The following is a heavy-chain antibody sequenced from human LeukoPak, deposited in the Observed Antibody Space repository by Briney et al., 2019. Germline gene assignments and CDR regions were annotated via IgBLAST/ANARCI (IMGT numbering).Heavy chain of an antibody. CDR2: IDPSGGT. J-gene: IGHJ4*02. D-gene: IGHD5-18*01. CDR3: ARGRADSYGNSFDY. Sequence: SETLSLTCTVSGDSISSDYWSWVRQPAGIGLEWIGRIDPSGGTNYNPSLKGRISMSIDTSKNQFSLKLTSVTAADTALYYCARGRADSYGNSFDYWGQGTLVTVSS. V-gene: IGHV4-4*07. CDR1: GDSISSDY.